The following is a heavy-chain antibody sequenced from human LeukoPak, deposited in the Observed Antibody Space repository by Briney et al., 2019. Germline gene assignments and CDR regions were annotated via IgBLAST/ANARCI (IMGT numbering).Heavy chain of an antibody. J-gene: IGHJ6*02. CDR3: AKDKMVRGVPFYGMDV. CDR1: GFTFSSYA. Sequence: PGGSLRLSCAASGFTFSSYAMSWVRQAPGKGLEWVSAISGSGGSTYYADSVEGRFTISRDNSKNTLYLQMNSLRAEDTAVYYCAKDKMVRGVPFYGMDVWGQGTTVTVSS. D-gene: IGHD3-10*01. CDR2: ISGSGGST. V-gene: IGHV3-23*01.